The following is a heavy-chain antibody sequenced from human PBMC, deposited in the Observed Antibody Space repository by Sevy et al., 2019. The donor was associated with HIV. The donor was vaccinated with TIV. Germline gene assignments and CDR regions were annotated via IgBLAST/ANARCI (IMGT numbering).Heavy chain of an antibody. V-gene: IGHV3-33*01. CDR1: GFTFSSYG. CDR2: IWYDGSNK. CDR3: ARAACSGGSCYPLNAFDI. J-gene: IGHJ3*02. Sequence: GGSLGLSCAASGFTFSSYGMHWVRQAPGKGLEWVAVIWYDGSNKYYADSVKGRFTISRDNSKNTLYLQMNSLRAEDTAVYYCARAACSGGSCYPLNAFDIWGQGTMVTVSS. D-gene: IGHD2-15*01.